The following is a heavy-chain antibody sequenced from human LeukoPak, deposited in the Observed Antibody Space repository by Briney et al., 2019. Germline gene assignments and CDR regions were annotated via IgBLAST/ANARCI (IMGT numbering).Heavy chain of an antibody. CDR3: TRGDYYDSSGYYFLFDY. V-gene: IGHV3-49*04. CDR2: IRSKAYGGTT. Sequence: GGSLRLSCTAAGFTFGDYAMSWVRQAPGKGRGWVGFIRSKAYGGTTEYAASVKGRFTISRDDSKSIAYLQMNSLKTEDTAVYYCTRGDYYDSSGYYFLFDYWGQGTLVTLSS. D-gene: IGHD3-22*01. CDR1: GFTFGDYA. J-gene: IGHJ4*02.